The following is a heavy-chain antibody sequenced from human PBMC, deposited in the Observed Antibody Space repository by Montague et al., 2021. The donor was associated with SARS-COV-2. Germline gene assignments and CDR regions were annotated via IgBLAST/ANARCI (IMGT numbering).Heavy chain of an antibody. CDR3: TADFSDTAEQMAQTDL. Sequence: SLRLSCAASGFPFSSAWMTWVRQSPGKGLEWVGRIKSKAVGGAIQYATSVKGRFTISRDDSENTLYLQMDSLTTEDTAAYYCTADFSDTAEQMAQTDLWGQGTLVTVSS. D-gene: IGHD5-24*01. V-gene: IGHV3-15*01. CDR1: GFPFSSAW. CDR2: IKSKAVGGAI. J-gene: IGHJ5*02.